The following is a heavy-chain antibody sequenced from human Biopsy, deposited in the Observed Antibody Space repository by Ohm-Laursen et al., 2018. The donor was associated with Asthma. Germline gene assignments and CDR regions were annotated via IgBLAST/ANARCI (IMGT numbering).Heavy chain of an antibody. V-gene: IGHV4-59*07. J-gene: IGHJ4*02. CDR1: GGSISSYY. CDR2: IHYSGST. D-gene: IGHD2-15*01. CDR3: AGFCSGGNCPDH. Sequence: SDTLSLTWTVSGGSISSYYWTWIRQPPGKGLEWIGNIHYSGSTYSNPSLKSRVTISVDTSKKQISLRLSSVIAADTAVYYCAGFCSGGNCPDHWGQGTLVTVSS.